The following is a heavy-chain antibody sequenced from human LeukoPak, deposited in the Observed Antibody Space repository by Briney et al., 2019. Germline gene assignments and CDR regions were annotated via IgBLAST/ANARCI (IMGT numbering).Heavy chain of an antibody. D-gene: IGHD3-9*01. Sequence: EASVKVSCKASGGTFSSYAISWVRQAPGQGLERMGGIIPIFGTATYAQKFQGRVTITTDESTSTAYMELSSLRSEGTAVYYCATLDWPYKGYFDYWGQGTLVTVSS. CDR3: ATLDWPYKGYFDY. CDR2: IIPIFGTA. CDR1: GGTFSSYA. J-gene: IGHJ4*02. V-gene: IGHV1-69*05.